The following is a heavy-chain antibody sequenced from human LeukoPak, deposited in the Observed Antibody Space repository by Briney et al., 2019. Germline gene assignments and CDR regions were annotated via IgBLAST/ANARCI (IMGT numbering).Heavy chain of an antibody. CDR1: GGSISSGGYY. V-gene: IGHV4-31*03. D-gene: IGHD4-17*01. CDR2: IYYSGST. CDR3: ARGDDYGDSKDAFDI. Sequence: SETLSLTCTVSGGSISSGGYYWSWIRQHPGKGLEWIGYIYYSGSTYYNPSLKSRVTISVYASKNQFSLKLSSVTAADTAVYYCARGDDYGDSKDAFDIWGQGTMVTVSS. J-gene: IGHJ3*02.